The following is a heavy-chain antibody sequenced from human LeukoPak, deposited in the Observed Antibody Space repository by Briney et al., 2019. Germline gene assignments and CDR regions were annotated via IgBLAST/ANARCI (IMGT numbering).Heavy chain of an antibody. CDR2: IFYSGTT. Sequence: PSETLSLTCTVSGGSIRSYYWSWLRQPPGKGREGGGYIFYSGTTDSNPSLKSRVTISVDTSKNQFSLKLSSVTAADTAVYYCARTYCSGGSCHFDYWGQGTLVTVSS. D-gene: IGHD2-15*01. CDR3: ARTYCSGGSCHFDY. J-gene: IGHJ4*02. V-gene: IGHV4-59*08. CDR1: GGSIRSYY.